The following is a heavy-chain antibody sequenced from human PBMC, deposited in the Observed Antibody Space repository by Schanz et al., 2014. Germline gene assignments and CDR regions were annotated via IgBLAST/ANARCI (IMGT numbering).Heavy chain of an antibody. CDR2: ISYDGRHK. V-gene: IGHV3-30*18. CDR3: AKDGGCSSTNCHDFVVPELPFES. Sequence: QVQLVESGGGVVQPGRSLRLSCAASGFTFSGYGMHWVRQAPGKGLEWVAIISYDGRHKNYADSVKGRFTISRDNSKNTLYLQMSSLRGDDTAVYYCAKDGGCSSTNCHDFVVPELPFESWGQGTLVTVSS. J-gene: IGHJ4*02. CDR1: GFTFSGYG. D-gene: IGHD2-2*01.